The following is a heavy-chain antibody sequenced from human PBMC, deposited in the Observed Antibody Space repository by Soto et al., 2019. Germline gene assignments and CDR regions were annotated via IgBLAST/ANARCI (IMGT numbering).Heavy chain of an antibody. J-gene: IGHJ4*02. V-gene: IGHV1-2*02. CDR1: GYTFTDSY. Sequence: ASVKVSCKASGYTFTDSYLHWVRQAPGQGLEWMGWINANSGDTNYAQKFQGRVTMTRDTSISTAYMELSRLRSDDTAVYYCARYLYLAAPVGAAAGIHYWGQGTQVTVSS. CDR3: ARYLYLAAPVGAAAGIHY. D-gene: IGHD6-13*01. CDR2: INANSGDT.